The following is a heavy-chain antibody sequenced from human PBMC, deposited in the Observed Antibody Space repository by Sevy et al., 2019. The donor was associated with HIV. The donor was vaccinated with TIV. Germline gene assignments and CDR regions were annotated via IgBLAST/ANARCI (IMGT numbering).Heavy chain of an antibody. CDR1: GGTFSSYA. J-gene: IGHJ4*02. CDR3: AREGDYYGSGSLGDY. CDR2: IIPIFGTA. Sequence: ASVKVSCKASGGTFSSYAISWVRQAPGQGLEWMGGIIPIFGTANYAQKFQGRVTITAEESTGTAYMERGSLGSEDTALYYCAREGDYYGSGSLGDYWGQGTLVTVSS. V-gene: IGHV1-69*13. D-gene: IGHD3-10*01.